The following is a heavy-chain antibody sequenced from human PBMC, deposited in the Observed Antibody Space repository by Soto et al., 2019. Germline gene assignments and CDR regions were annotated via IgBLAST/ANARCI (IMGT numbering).Heavy chain of an antibody. D-gene: IGHD3-10*01. V-gene: IGHV3-15*01. CDR3: TTRIWFGELLGYMDV. J-gene: IGHJ6*03. Sequence: SLRLSCAASGFTFSNAWMSWVRQAPGKGLEWVGRIKSKTDGGTTDYAAPVKGRFTISRDDSKNTLYLQMNSLKTEDTAVYYCTTRIWFGELLGYMDVWGKGTTVTVSS. CDR1: GFTFSNAW. CDR2: IKSKTDGGTT.